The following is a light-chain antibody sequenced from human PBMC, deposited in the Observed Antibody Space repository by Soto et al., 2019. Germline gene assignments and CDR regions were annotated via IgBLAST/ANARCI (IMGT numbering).Light chain of an antibody. CDR1: SSDVGGYNY. V-gene: IGLV2-8*01. J-gene: IGLJ2*01. Sequence: QSALTQPPSASGSPGHSVTLSCTGTSSDVGGYNYVSWYQHHPGKAPKFMIYEVSKRPLGVPDRFSGSKSGNTASLTVSGLQDEDEADYYCSSYAGSNNLVFGGGTKLTVL. CDR3: SSYAGSNNLV. CDR2: EVS.